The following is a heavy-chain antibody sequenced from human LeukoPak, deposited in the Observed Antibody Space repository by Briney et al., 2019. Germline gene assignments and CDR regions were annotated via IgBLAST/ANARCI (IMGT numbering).Heavy chain of an antibody. V-gene: IGHV4-59*01. CDR2: IYYSGST. J-gene: IGHJ4*02. D-gene: IGHD3-16*01. CDR1: GGSISSYY. Sequence: PSETLSLTCTVSGGSISSYYWSWIRQPPGKGLEWIGYIYYSGSTNYNPSLKSRVTISVDTSKNQFSLKLSSVTAADAAVYYCARGLWRGGGYLSCFDYWGQGILVTVSS. CDR3: ARGLWRGGGYLSCFDY.